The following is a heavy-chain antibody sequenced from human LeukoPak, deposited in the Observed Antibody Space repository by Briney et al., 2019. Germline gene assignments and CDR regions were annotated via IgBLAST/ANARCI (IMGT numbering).Heavy chain of an antibody. J-gene: IGHJ3*02. D-gene: IGHD3-22*01. CDR2: ISAYNGNT. V-gene: IGHV1-18*01. CDR3: ARDLVPVYDSSGYHDAFVI. CDR1: GYTFTSYG. Sequence: ASVKVSCKASGYTFTSYGISWVRQAPGQGLEWMGWISAYNGNTNYAQKLQGRVTMTTDTSTSTAYMELRSLRSDDTAVYYCARDLVPVYDSSGYHDAFVIWGQGTIVTVSS.